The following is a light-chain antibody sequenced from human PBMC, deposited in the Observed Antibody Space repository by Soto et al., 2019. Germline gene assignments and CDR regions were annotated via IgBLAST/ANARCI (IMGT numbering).Light chain of an antibody. CDR1: STDVGGYNY. J-gene: IGLJ1*01. CDR3: SSYVGTNSYV. CDR2: EVY. Sequence: HSALTQPPSASWSPGQSVTISRTVTSTDVGGYNYVSWYQQHPGKAPKLIIYEVYKRPSGVPDRFSGSKSGNTAALTVSGLQAEDEADYYCSSYVGTNSYVFGTGTKVTVL. V-gene: IGLV2-8*01.